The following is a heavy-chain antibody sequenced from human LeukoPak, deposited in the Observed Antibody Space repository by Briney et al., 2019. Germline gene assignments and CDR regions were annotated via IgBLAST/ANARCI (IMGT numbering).Heavy chain of an antibody. CDR1: GGSISSYY. V-gene: IGHV4-59*01. CDR3: ASSFSGYDPFDS. D-gene: IGHD5-12*01. CDR2: IYYSGST. Sequence: SETLSLTCTVSGGSISSYYWSWIRQPPGKGLEWIGYIYYSGSTNYNPSLKSRVTISVDTSKNQFSLKLSSVTAADTAVYYCASSFSGYDPFDSWGQGTLVTVSS. J-gene: IGHJ4*02.